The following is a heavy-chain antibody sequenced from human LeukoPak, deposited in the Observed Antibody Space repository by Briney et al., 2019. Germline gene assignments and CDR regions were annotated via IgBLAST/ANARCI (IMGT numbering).Heavy chain of an antibody. D-gene: IGHD4-17*01. CDR2: INPNSGGT. CDR1: GYTFTGYY. J-gene: IGHJ3*02. Sequence: ASVKVSCKASGYTFTGYYMHWVRQAPGQGLEWMGWINPNSGGTNYAQKFQGGVTMTRDTSISTAYMELSRLRSDDTAVYYCARSIRVTTLAFDIWGQGTMVTVSS. CDR3: ARSIRVTTLAFDI. V-gene: IGHV1-2*02.